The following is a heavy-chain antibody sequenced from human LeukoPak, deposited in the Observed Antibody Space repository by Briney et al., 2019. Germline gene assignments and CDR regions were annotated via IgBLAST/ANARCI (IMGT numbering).Heavy chain of an antibody. CDR1: GYTFTSYG. D-gene: IGHD3-22*01. CDR3: ARGGITMIVVVIESPDFDY. Sequence: GASVKVSCKASGYTFTSYGISWVRQAPGQGLEWMGWISAYNGNTNYAQKLQGRVTMTTDTSTSTAYMELRSLRSDDTAVYYCARGGITMIVVVIESPDFDYWGQGTLVTVSS. V-gene: IGHV1-18*01. CDR2: ISAYNGNT. J-gene: IGHJ4*02.